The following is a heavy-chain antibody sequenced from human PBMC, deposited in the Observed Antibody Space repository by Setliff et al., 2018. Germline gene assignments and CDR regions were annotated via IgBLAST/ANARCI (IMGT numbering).Heavy chain of an antibody. Sequence: SETLSLTCTVYGGSFSGYYWHWFRQTPGKGLEWIGQITHSGSTNYNPSLKSRVTISVDTSKNQFSLKLSSVTAADTAVYYCAIPGYGDYFGCFRNWSQGTLVTVSS. CDR1: GGSFSGYY. D-gene: IGHD4-17*01. CDR2: ITHSGST. CDR3: AIPGYGDYFGCFRN. J-gene: IGHJ1*01. V-gene: IGHV4-34*01.